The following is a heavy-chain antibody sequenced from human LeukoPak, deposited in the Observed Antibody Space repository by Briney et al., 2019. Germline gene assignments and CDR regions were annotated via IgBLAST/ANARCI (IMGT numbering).Heavy chain of an antibody. CDR1: GFTFSSYS. Sequence: PGGSLRLSCAASGFTFSSYSMNWVRQAPGKGLEWVSSISSSSSYIYYAGSVKGRFTISRDNAKNSLYLQMNSLRAEDTAVYYCATFTIFGVISIYWGQGTLVTVSS. CDR3: ATFTIFGVISIY. J-gene: IGHJ4*02. CDR2: ISSSSSYI. V-gene: IGHV3-21*01. D-gene: IGHD3-3*01.